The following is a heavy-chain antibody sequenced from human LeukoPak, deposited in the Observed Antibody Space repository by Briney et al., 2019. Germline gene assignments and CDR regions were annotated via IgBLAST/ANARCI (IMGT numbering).Heavy chain of an antibody. CDR1: GGSISSSSYY. J-gene: IGHJ1*01. D-gene: IGHD6-19*01. V-gene: IGHV4-39*01. CDR2: IYYSGST. CDR3: ARFDIAVAGTSFQH. Sequence: PSETLSLTCTVSGGSISSSSYYWGWIRQPPGKGLEWIGSIYYSGSTYYNPSLKSRVTISVDTSKNQFSLKLSSVTAADTAVYYCARFDIAVAGTSFQHWGQGTLVTVSS.